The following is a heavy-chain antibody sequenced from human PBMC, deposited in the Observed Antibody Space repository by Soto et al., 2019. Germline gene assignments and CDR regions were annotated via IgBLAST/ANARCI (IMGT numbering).Heavy chain of an antibody. V-gene: IGHV3-7*01. D-gene: IGHD1-7*01. Sequence: GGSLRLSCAASGFTFSNYWMSWVRQAPGKGLEWVANIKQDGNEKYYVDSVKGRFTISRDNAKNSLYLQMNSLRAEDTAVYYCARMGRYNWNFFDYWGQGTLVTVSS. CDR2: IKQDGNEK. CDR3: ARMGRYNWNFFDY. J-gene: IGHJ4*02. CDR1: GFTFSNYW.